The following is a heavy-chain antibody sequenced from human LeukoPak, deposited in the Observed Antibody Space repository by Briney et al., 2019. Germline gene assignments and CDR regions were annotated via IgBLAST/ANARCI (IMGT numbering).Heavy chain of an antibody. CDR3: AGTVVGTTWRAFDI. V-gene: IGHV4-59*01. J-gene: IGHJ3*02. Sequence: SETLSLTCTVSSDSISSYYWTWIRQPPGKGQEWIGYIYHSGSTNYNPSLKSRVTISVDTSKNQFSLKLSSVTAADTAVYYCAGTVVGTTWRAFDIWGQGTMVTVSS. CDR2: IYHSGST. CDR1: SDSISSYY. D-gene: IGHD1-26*01.